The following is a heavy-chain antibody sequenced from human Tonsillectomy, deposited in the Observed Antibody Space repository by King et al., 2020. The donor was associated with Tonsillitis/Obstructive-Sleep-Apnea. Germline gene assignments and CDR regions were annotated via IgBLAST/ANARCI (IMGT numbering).Heavy chain of an antibody. V-gene: IGHV2-5*02. CDR1: GFSLSTGGVG. Sequence: VTLKESGPTLVKPTQTLTLTCTFSGFSLSTGGVGVGWIRQPPGQALEWLALSYWDDDKHYSPSLKSRLTITKDTSKNQVVLTMTNMDPVDTATYYCARGSYDSDAFDIWGQGTMVTVSS. D-gene: IGHD3-10*01. CDR3: ARGSYDSDAFDI. J-gene: IGHJ3*02. CDR2: SYWDDDK.